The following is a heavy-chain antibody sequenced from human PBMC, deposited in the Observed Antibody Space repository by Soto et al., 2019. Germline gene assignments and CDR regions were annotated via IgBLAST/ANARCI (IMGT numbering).Heavy chain of an antibody. CDR2: ISGYNGNA. D-gene: IGHD3-10*01. Sequence: VQLVQSGNVVQKPGSSVKVSCKTSGYTFSRYGIIWVRQAPGRGLEWMGWISGYNGNADYAQRFRGRVNMTTDTSTTTVFMELRDLRSDDTALYFCAREGWLGELLYWGQGSLVTVS. CDR3: AREGWLGELLY. J-gene: IGHJ4*02. CDR1: GYTFSRYG. V-gene: IGHV1-18*01.